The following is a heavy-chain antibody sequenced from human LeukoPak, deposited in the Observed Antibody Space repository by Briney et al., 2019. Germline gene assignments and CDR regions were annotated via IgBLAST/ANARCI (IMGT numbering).Heavy chain of an antibody. J-gene: IGHJ4*02. CDR2: ISSNGGST. D-gene: IGHD4-17*01. CDR1: GFTFSSYA. CDR3: ARYVTTGY. Sequence: GGSLRLSCAASGFTFSSYAMHWVRQAPGKGLEYVSAISSNGGSTYYANSVKGRFTISRDNSKNTLYLQMNSLRAEDTAAYYCARYVTTGYWGQGTLVTVSS. V-gene: IGHV3-64*01.